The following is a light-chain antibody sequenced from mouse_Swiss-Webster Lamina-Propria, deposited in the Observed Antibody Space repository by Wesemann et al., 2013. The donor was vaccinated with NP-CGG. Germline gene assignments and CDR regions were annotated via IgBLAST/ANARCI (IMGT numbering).Light chain of an antibody. V-gene: IGKV3-10*01. Sequence: RASESVDSYGNSFMHWYQQKPGQPPKLLIYLASNLESGVPARFSGSGSRTDFTLTIDPVEADDAATYYCQQNNEDPFGAGTKLELK. CDR1: ESVDSYGNSF. CDR3: QQNNEDP. CDR2: LAS. J-gene: IGKJ5*01.